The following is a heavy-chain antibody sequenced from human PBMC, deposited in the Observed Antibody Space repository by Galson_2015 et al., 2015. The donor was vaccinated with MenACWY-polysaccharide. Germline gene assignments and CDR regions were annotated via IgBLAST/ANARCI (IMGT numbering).Heavy chain of an antibody. J-gene: IGHJ3*02. V-gene: IGHV3-30-3*01. CDR2: ISYDGFKT. CDR3: VRDRGSYDALDI. CDR1: GFTFSNYF. D-gene: IGHD1-26*01. Sequence: SLRLSCAASGFTFSNYFMHWVRQAPGKGLDWVAHISYDGFKTYYADSVKGRFTISRDNSKNTLYLQMNSLRVEDTAMYYCVRDRGSYDALDIWGQGTMVTVSS.